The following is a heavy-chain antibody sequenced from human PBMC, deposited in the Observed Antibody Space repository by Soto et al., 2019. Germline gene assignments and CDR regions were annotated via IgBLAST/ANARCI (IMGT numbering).Heavy chain of an antibody. CDR2: IYTSGST. V-gene: IGHV4-4*07. CDR3: ASDYSGYSADPEYYGVEV. D-gene: IGHD3-22*01. Sequence: SETLSLTCTVSGGSISSYYWSWIRQPAGKGLEWIGRIYTSGSTNYNPSLKSRVTISVDTSKNQFSLSLKSVTAADTAVYYCASDYSGYSADPEYYGVEVWGQGTTVTVSS. J-gene: IGHJ6*02. CDR1: GGSISSYY.